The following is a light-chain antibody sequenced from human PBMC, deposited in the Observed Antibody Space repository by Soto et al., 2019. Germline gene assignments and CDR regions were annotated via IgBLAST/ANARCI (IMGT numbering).Light chain of an antibody. J-gene: IGLJ2*01. V-gene: IGLV2-14*01. CDR1: SSDVVTYKY. CDR2: EVS. Sequence: QSALTQPASESGSPGQSIAISCTGTSSDVVTYKYVSWYQQHPGKAPKLMIYEVSIRPSGVSDRFSGSKSGNTASLTISGLRPEDEAYYYCCSYAGSTTRVVFGGGTKLTVL. CDR3: CSYAGSTTRVV.